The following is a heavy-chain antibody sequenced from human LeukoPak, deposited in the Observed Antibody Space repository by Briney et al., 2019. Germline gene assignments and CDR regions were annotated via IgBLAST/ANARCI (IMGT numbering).Heavy chain of an antibody. J-gene: IGHJ6*03. Sequence: SETLSLTCSVSGGSINNYYWNWIRQPPGKGLEWIAYISYSGATNYSPSLKSRVTISVDTSKNQFSLKLNSVTAADTAVCYCARGLLAARGYYYYYMDVWGKGITVTVSS. CDR2: ISYSGAT. CDR1: GGSINNYY. CDR3: ARGLLAARGYYYYYMDV. D-gene: IGHD2-15*01. V-gene: IGHV4-59*01.